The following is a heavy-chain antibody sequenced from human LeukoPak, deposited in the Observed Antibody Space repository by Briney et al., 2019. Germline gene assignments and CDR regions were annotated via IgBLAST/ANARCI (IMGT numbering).Heavy chain of an antibody. CDR1: GGSFSGYY. CDR3: ARFAITASMSYDSSGYYYYPYFDY. Sequence: SETLSLTCAVYGGSFSGYYWSWIRQPPGKGLEWIGEINHSGSTNYNPSLKSRVTISVDTSKNQFSLKLSSVTAADTAVYYCARFAITASMSYDSSGYYYYPYFDYWGQGTLVTVSS. J-gene: IGHJ4*02. CDR2: INHSGST. D-gene: IGHD3-22*01. V-gene: IGHV4-34*01.